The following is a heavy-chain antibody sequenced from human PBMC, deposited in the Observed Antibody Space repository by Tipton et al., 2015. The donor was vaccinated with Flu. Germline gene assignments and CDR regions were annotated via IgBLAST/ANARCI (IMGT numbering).Heavy chain of an antibody. CDR2: IYYSGST. D-gene: IGHD6-6*01. Sequence: LRLSCTVSGGSITSTSNYWGWIRQPPGKGLEWIGTIYYSGSTYYNPSLKSRVTISVDTSKNRFSLRLYSVTAADTAVYYCASLQGGSSSVLGLYYFDYWGQGTLVTVSS. V-gene: IGHV4-39*01. CDR3: ASLQGGSSSVLGLYYFDY. J-gene: IGHJ4*02. CDR1: GGSITSTSNY.